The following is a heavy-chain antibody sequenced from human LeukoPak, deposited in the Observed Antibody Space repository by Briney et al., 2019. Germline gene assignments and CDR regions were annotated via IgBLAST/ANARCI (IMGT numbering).Heavy chain of an antibody. CDR1: GFTFSSYA. CDR3: ARGEGSSWYGSDY. D-gene: IGHD6-13*01. Sequence: PGGSLRLSCAASGFTFSSYAMHWVRQAPGKGLEWVAVISYDGSNKYYADSVKGRFTISRDNSKNTLYLQMNSLRAEDTAVYYCARGEGSSWYGSDYWGQGTLVTVSS. J-gene: IGHJ4*02. CDR2: ISYDGSNK. V-gene: IGHV3-30*04.